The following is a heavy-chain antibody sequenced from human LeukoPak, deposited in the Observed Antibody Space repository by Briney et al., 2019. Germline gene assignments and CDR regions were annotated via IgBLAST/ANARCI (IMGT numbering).Heavy chain of an antibody. CDR1: GGSFSGYY. D-gene: IGHD3-3*01. J-gene: IGHJ6*02. CDR3: ARGPYDFWSGYYSYYGMDV. Sequence: SETLSLTCAVYGGSFSGYYWSWIRQSPGKGLEWIGEINHSGSTNYNPSLKSRVTISVDTSKNQFSLKLSSVTAADTAVYYCARGPYDFWSGYYSYYGMDVWGQGTTVTVSS. CDR2: INHSGST. V-gene: IGHV4-34*01.